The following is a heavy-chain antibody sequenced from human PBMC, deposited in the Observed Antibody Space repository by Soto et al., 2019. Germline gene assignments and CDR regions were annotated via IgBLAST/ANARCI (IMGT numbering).Heavy chain of an antibody. D-gene: IGHD3-22*01. CDR3: ARDTTTDSSGYYYSPNNFDY. CDR2: ISYDGSNK. J-gene: IGHJ4*02. V-gene: IGHV3-30-3*01. Sequence: VGSLRLSCAASGFTFSSYAMHWVRQAPGKGLEWVAVISYDGSNKYYADSVKGRFTISRDNAENSLYLQMNSLRAEDTAVYYCARDTTTDSSGYYYSPNNFDYWGQGTLVTVSS. CDR1: GFTFSSYA.